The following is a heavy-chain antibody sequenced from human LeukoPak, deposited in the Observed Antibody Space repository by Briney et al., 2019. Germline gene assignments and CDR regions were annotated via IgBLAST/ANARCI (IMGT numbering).Heavy chain of an antibody. D-gene: IGHD6-13*01. V-gene: IGHV4-38-2*01. CDR2: IYHSGST. CDR1: GYSISSGYY. J-gene: IGHJ4*02. Sequence: SETLSLTCAVSGYSISSGYYWGWIRQPPGKGLEWIGSIYHSGSTYYNPSLKSRVTISVDTSKNQFSLKLSSVTAADTAVYHCARVDSSSFDYWGQGTLVTVSS. CDR3: ARVDSSSFDY.